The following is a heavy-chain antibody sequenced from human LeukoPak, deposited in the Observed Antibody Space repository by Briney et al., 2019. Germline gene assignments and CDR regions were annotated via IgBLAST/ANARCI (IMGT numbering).Heavy chain of an antibody. CDR3: ARTGPMVGYMDV. J-gene: IGHJ6*03. CDR1: GYTFTGYY. CDR2: INPNSGGT. V-gene: IGHV1-2*02. D-gene: IGHD3-10*01. Sequence: ASVKVSCKASGYTFTGYYMHWVRQAPGQGPEWMGWINPNSGGTNYAQKFQGRVTMTRDTSISTAYMELSRLRSDDTAVYYCARTGPMVGYMDVWGKGTTVTVSS.